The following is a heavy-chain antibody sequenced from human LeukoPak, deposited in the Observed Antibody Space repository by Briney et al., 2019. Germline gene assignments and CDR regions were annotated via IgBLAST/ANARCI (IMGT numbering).Heavy chain of an antibody. CDR1: GGSISSYY. CDR2: ISYSGNT. V-gene: IGHV4-59*01. J-gene: IGHJ2*01. CDR3: ARAFGVRWYFDL. D-gene: IGHD3-10*01. Sequence: SETLSLTCTVSGGSISSYYWSWIRQPPGKGLEWIGYISYSGNTNYNPSLKSRVTISVDTSKNQFSLKLIVRAAADTAVYYCARAFGVRWYFDLWGRGTLVTVSS.